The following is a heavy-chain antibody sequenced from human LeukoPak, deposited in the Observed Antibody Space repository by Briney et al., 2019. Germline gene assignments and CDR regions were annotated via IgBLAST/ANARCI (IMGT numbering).Heavy chain of an antibody. CDR1: GGSISSYY. CDR2: IYYSGIT. V-gene: IGHV4-59*01. CDR3: TRDLGYCSDTICPDV. Sequence: PSETLSLTCTVSGGSISSYYWSWIRQPPGKGLEWIGYIYYSGITNYNPSLKSRLTISMDTSRNQFSLNLSSVTAADTAVYYCTRDLGYCSDTICPDVWGKGTTVTVSS. J-gene: IGHJ6*04. D-gene: IGHD2-2*01.